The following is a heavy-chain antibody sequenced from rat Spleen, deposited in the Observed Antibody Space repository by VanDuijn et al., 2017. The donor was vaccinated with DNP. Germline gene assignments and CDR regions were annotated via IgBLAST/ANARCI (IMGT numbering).Heavy chain of an antibody. CDR1: GFSLTSYH. CDR3: ARGDYSN. D-gene: IGHD1-2*01. J-gene: IGHJ2*01. Sequence: QVQLKESGPGLVQPSQTLSLTCTVSGFSLTSYHMHWVRQPPGKGLEWMGLIWSNGDTSYNSALKSRLSISRDTSKSQVFLKVNSLQTEDTATYYCARGDYSNWGQGIMVTVSS. V-gene: IGHV2-32*01. CDR2: IWSNGDT.